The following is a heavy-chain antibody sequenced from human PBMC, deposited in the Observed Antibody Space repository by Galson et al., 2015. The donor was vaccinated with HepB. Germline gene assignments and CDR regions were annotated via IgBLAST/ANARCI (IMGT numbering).Heavy chain of an antibody. Sequence: SLRLSCAASGLTFSLYAMHWVRQAPGKGLEWVALISYDGTKKYYADSVKGRFTVSRDYSRSTLYLQMNSLRAEDTAVYYCAKGGPGRITMMINRLLGFDPWGQGTLVTVSS. CDR2: ISYDGTKK. D-gene: IGHD3-22*01. CDR3: AKGGPGRITMMINRLLGFDP. CDR1: GLTFSLYA. V-gene: IGHV3-30-3*01. J-gene: IGHJ5*02.